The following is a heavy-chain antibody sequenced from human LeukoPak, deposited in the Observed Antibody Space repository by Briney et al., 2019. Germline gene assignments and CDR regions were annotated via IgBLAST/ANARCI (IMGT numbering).Heavy chain of an antibody. Sequence: QPGGSLRLSCAASGFTFSSYWMSWVRQAPGKGLEWVANIKQDGSGKYYVDSVKGRFTISRDNAKNSLYLQMNSLRAADTAVYYCARDARLWFGEYFDYWGQGTLVTVSS. CDR1: GFTFSSYW. CDR3: ARDARLWFGEYFDY. J-gene: IGHJ4*02. V-gene: IGHV3-7*01. CDR2: IKQDGSGK. D-gene: IGHD3-10*01.